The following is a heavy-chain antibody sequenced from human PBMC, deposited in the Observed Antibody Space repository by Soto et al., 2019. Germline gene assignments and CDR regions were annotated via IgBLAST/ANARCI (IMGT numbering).Heavy chain of an antibody. J-gene: IGHJ6*02. V-gene: IGHV4-34*01. CDR1: GGSFSGYY. CDR2: INHSGST. D-gene: IGHD5-18*01. Sequence: SETLSLTCAAYGGSFSGYYWSWIRQPPGKGLEWIGEINHSGSTNYNPSLKSRVTISVDTSKNQFSLKLSSVTAADTAVYYCARAGYSYGYYYYYGMDVWGQGTTVTVSS. CDR3: ARAGYSYGYYYYYGMDV.